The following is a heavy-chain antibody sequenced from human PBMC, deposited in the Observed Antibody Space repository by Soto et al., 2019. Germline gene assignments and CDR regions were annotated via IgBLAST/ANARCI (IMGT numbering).Heavy chain of an antibody. D-gene: IGHD4-17*01. J-gene: IGHJ4*02. Sequence: QVQLQESGPGLVKPSQTLSLTCTVSGGSISSGGYYWSWIRQHPGKGLEWIGYIYYSGSTYYNPSLQGLATISEDTCKIQFFLRLRSWWAADTAVYYCARGGVDSETTGGPFDYWGQGTLVTVSS. CDR2: IYYSGST. CDR1: GGSISSGGYY. CDR3: ARGGVDSETTGGPFDY. V-gene: IGHV4-31*01.